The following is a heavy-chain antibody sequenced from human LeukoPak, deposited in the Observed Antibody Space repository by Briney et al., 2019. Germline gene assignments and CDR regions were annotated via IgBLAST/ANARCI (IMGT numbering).Heavy chain of an antibody. CDR1: GFTFSSYE. D-gene: IGHD5-18*01. Sequence: GGSLRLSCAASGFTFSSYEMNWVRQAPGKGLEWVSYISSSGSTIYYADSVKGRFTISRDNAENSLYLQMNSLRAEDTAVYYCARDNSYSSGLYAFDIWGQGTMVTVSS. CDR3: ARDNSYSSGLYAFDI. J-gene: IGHJ3*02. CDR2: ISSSGSTI. V-gene: IGHV3-48*03.